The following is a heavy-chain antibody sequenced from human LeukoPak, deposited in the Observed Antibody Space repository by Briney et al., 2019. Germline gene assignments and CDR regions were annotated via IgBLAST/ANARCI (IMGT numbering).Heavy chain of an antibody. Sequence: ASVKVSCKASGYTFTSYDINWVRQATGQGLEWMGWMNPNSGNTGYAQKFQGRVTITRNTSISTAYMELSSLRSEDTAVYYCARESGYYDSSGGTAFDIWGQGTMVTVSS. CDR1: GYTFTSYD. CDR3: ARESGYYDSSGGTAFDI. V-gene: IGHV1-8*03. CDR2: MNPNSGNT. J-gene: IGHJ3*02. D-gene: IGHD3-22*01.